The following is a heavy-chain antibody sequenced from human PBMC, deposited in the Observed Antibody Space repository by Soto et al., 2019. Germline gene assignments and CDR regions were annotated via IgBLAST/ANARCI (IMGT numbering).Heavy chain of an antibody. CDR1: GFTFSSYA. CDR3: ARGIAARPGYYFDY. Sequence: PGGSLRLSCGASGFTFSSYAMSWVRQAPGKGLEWVSAISGSGGNTYYADSVKGRFTISRDNSKNTLFLQMNSLRAEDTAVYYCARGIAARPGYYFDYWGQGTLVTVSS. J-gene: IGHJ4*02. D-gene: IGHD6-6*01. V-gene: IGHV3-23*01. CDR2: ISGSGGNT.